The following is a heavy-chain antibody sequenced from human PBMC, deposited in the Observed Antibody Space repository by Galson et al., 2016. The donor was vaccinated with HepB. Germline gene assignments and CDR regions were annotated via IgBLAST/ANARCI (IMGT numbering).Heavy chain of an antibody. CDR3: ARDLGGYSGYGGNYFGMDV. CDR1: GFSFSSYA. Sequence: SLRLSCAASGFSFSSYAMSWVRQAPGKGLEWVSGITSGGTTYYADSVKGRFTISRDNSKNILYLQMKSLRPEDTAVYYCARDLGGYSGYGGNYFGMDVWGQGTTVTVS. CDR2: ITSGGTT. V-gene: IGHV3-23*01. J-gene: IGHJ6*02. D-gene: IGHD5-12*01.